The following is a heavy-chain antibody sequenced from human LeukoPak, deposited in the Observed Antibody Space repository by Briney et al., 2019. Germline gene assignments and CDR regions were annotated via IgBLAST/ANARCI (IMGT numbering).Heavy chain of an antibody. CDR2: ISWDGGST. Sequence: GGPLRLSCAASGFTFDDYAMHWARQAPGKGLEWVSLISWDGGSTYYADSVKGRFTISRDNSKNSLYLQMNSRRAEDTALYYCAKDTSGGYSSSWYYFDYWGQGTLVTVSS. J-gene: IGHJ4*02. CDR3: AKDTSGGYSSSWYYFDY. D-gene: IGHD6-13*01. V-gene: IGHV3-43D*03. CDR1: GFTFDDYA.